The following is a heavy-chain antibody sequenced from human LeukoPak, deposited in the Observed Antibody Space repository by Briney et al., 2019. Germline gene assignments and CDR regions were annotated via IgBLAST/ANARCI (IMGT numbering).Heavy chain of an antibody. CDR2: ISGSGGTT. CDR3: ANGRDGYNFDY. V-gene: IGHV3-23*01. J-gene: IGHJ4*02. D-gene: IGHD5-24*01. Sequence: GGSLRLSCAASGFTFSSYAMSWVRQVPGKGLEWVSAISGSGGTTYYTDSVKGRFTLSRDNFSKTLYLQMNSLRAEDTAVYYCANGRDGYNFDYWGQRTLVTVSS. CDR1: GFTFSSYA.